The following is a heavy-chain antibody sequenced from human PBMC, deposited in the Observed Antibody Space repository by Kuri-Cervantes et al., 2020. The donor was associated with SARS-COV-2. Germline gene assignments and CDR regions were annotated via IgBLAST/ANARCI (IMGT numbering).Heavy chain of an antibody. CDR3: GKVSWLQLWRRYSDS. V-gene: IGHV4-59*11. CDR2: IYYSGST. D-gene: IGHD5-24*01. Sequence: GSLSLTCTVSGGSISSHYCSWSRQPPGKGLEWIGYIYYSGSTNYNPSLKRRVTISVDTSKNQFSLKLSSVIAADTAVYYCGKVSWLQLWRRYSDSWGQGTLVTVSS. CDR1: GGSISSHY. J-gene: IGHJ4*02.